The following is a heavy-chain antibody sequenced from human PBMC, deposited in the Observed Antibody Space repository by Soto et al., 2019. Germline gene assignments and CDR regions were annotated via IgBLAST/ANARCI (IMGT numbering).Heavy chain of an antibody. CDR2: ITGSGGST. D-gene: IGHD4-4*01. J-gene: IGHJ4*02. V-gene: IGHV3-23*01. CDR1: GFTFSSYG. CDR3: ARRTGTTENFDS. Sequence: EVQLLESGGGLVQPGGSLRLSCAASGFTFSSYGMRWVRQAPGKGLEWVSTITGSGGSTYYAESVRGRFTVSRDNSKNTIYLQMNSLRGDDTALYYCARRTGTTENFDSWGQGTLVTVSS.